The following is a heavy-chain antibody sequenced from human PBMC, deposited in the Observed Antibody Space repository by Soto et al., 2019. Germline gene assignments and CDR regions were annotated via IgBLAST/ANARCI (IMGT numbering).Heavy chain of an antibody. V-gene: IGHV3-23*01. Sequence: LRLSCAASGFTFSSYAMSWVRQAPGKGLEWVSAVSGNGQGIYYADSVRGRFTISRDNSKNTVFLHMDSLRAEDTAVYYCAKDRDYPRDYFHYWGQGTLVTVSS. CDR2: VSGNGQGI. CDR3: AKDRDYPRDYFHY. D-gene: IGHD3-10*01. J-gene: IGHJ4*02. CDR1: GFTFSSYA.